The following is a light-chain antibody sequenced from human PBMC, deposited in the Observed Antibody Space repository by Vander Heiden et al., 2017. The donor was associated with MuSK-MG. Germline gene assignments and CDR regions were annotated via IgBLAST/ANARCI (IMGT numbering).Light chain of an antibody. Sequence: EIVLTQSPATLSLSPGERATLSCRASQSVGSSLAWYQQKPGRAPRLLIYDASIRATGIPTRFSGSGSGTDFTLTISSLAPEDVAFYYCHQRSTWLGTFGQGTRLDIK. J-gene: IGKJ5*01. CDR2: DAS. CDR3: HQRSTWLGT. CDR1: QSVGSS. V-gene: IGKV3-11*01.